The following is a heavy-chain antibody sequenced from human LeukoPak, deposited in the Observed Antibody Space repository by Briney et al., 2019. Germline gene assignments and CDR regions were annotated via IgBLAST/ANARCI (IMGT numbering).Heavy chain of an antibody. CDR1: GDNFNSYY. D-gene: IGHD3-10*01. J-gene: IGHJ6*02. V-gene: IGHV1-46*02. CDR2: MSPSGGST. Sequence: ASVKVSCKASGDNFNSYYMHWVRQAPGQGPERVGIMSPSGGSTGYAQKFQGRVIMTRDTSTSTAYMELRSLRSEDTAVYYCARWRGLNYGMDVWGQGTTVTVSS. CDR3: ARWRGLNYGMDV.